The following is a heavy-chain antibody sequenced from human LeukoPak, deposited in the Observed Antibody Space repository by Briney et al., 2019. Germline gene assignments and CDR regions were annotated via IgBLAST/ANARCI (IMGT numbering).Heavy chain of an antibody. CDR2: IKHDGSED. V-gene: IGHV3-7*01. CDR3: GRDQTPFY. D-gene: IGHD2-15*01. J-gene: IGHJ4*02. CDR1: GFTFSSYW. Sequence: PGGSLRLSCAASGFTFSSYWMTWVRQAPGKGLEWVATIKHDGSEDYYLDSVKGRFTISRDNAKSSMWLQMSSLRAEDTAVYYCGRDQTPFYWGQGTLVTVSS.